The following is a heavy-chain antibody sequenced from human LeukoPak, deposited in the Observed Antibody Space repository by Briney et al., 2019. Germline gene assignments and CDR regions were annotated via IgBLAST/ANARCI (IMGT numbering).Heavy chain of an antibody. CDR1: GGSFSGYY. Sequence: SETLSLTCAVYGGSFSGYYWSWIRQPPGKGLEWIGEINHSGSTNYNPSLKSRVTISVDTSKNQFSLKLSSVTAADTAVYYCARGPGYYDSSGYYLGLFDYWGREPWSPSPQ. D-gene: IGHD3-22*01. V-gene: IGHV4-34*01. CDR3: ARGPGYYDSSGYYLGLFDY. CDR2: INHSGST. J-gene: IGHJ4*02.